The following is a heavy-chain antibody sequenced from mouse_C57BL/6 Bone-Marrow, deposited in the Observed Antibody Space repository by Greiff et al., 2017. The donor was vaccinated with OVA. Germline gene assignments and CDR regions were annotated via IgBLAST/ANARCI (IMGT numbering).Heavy chain of an antibody. CDR3: TTWGYYGSSSWFAY. Sequence: EVQLQQSGAELVRPGASVKLSCTASGFNIKDDYMHWVKQRPEQGLEWIGWIDPENGDTEYASKFQGKATIPADTSSNTAYLQLSSLTSEDTAVYYCTTWGYYGSSSWFAYWGQGTLVTVSA. J-gene: IGHJ3*01. CDR1: GFNIKDDY. D-gene: IGHD1-1*01. V-gene: IGHV14-4*01. CDR2: IDPENGDT.